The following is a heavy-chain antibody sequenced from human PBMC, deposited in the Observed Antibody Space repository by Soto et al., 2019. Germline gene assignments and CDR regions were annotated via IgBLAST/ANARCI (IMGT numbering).Heavy chain of an antibody. CDR3: ARGDGYIFDY. CDR2: MNPNTGDT. Sequence: QVQLVQSGAEVKKPGASVKVSCKASGYTFIIYDINWVRQATGQGLEWMGWMNPNTGDTGYAQKFQGRVTMTRNTSINTANLELSSLRSDETAVYFCARGDGYIFDYWGQGTVVTVSS. J-gene: IGHJ4*02. D-gene: IGHD5-12*01. V-gene: IGHV1-8*01. CDR1: GYTFIIYD.